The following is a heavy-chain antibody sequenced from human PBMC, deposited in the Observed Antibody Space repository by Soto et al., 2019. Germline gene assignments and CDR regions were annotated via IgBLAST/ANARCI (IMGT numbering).Heavy chain of an antibody. J-gene: IGHJ6*02. V-gene: IGHV1-2*02. CDR2: INPNSGGT. CDR3: ARHNDPGGSGWYVPARGYYYYGMDV. Sequence: ASVKVSCKASGYTFTGYYMHWVRQAPGQGLEWMGWINPNSGGTNYAQKFQGRVTMTRDTSISTAYMELSRLRSDDTAVYYCARHNDPGGSGWYVPARGYYYYGMDVWGQGTTVTVSS. CDR1: GYTFTGYY. D-gene: IGHD6-19*01.